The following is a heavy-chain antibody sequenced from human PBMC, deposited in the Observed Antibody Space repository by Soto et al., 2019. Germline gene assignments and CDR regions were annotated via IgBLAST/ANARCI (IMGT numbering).Heavy chain of an antibody. Sequence: EVQLVESGGGLVQPGGSLRLSCAASGFTFSNYWVHWVRHVPGKGLMWVSRINSDGTTINYADSVEGRFTISRDNAKSTLFLQMNSLRVEDTAVYYCARSGWYRFDYWGQGTLVTVSS. V-gene: IGHV3-74*01. CDR2: INSDGTTI. CDR1: GFTFSNYW. CDR3: ARSGWYRFDY. J-gene: IGHJ4*02. D-gene: IGHD6-19*01.